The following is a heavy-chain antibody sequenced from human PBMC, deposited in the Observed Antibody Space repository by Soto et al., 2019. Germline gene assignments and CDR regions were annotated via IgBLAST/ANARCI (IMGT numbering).Heavy chain of an antibody. D-gene: IGHD3-3*01. CDR3: ARDAPTSHYDFWTDNWFDP. Sequence: GASVKVSCKASGYTFTSYGISWVRQAPGQGLEWMGWISAYNGNTNYAQKLQGRVTMTTDTSTSTAYMELRSLRSDDTAVYYCARDAPTSHYDFWTDNWFDPWGQGTLVTVSS. CDR1: GYTFTSYG. V-gene: IGHV1-18*01. J-gene: IGHJ5*02. CDR2: ISAYNGNT.